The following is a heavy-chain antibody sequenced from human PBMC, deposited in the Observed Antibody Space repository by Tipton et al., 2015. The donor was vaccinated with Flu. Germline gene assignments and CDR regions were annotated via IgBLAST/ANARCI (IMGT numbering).Heavy chain of an antibody. D-gene: IGHD3-10*01. Sequence: TLSLTCTVSGGSVNSSSYYWGWIRQPPGMGLEWIGIIYYSGTTSYNSSLRSRVTISEDTSKNQFSLRLTSVTAADAAVYYCARGRFGGYGMDVWGQGTTVSVSS. J-gene: IGHJ6*02. V-gene: IGHV4-39*07. CDR1: GGSVNSSSYY. CDR3: ARGRFGGYGMDV. CDR2: IYYSGTT.